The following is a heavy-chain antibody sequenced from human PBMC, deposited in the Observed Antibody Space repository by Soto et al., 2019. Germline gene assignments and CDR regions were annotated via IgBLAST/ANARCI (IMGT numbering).Heavy chain of an antibody. CDR1: GFTFSDYY. V-gene: IGHV3-11*01. Sequence: GGSLRLSCAASGFTFSDYYMSWIRQAPGKGLEWVSYISSSGSTIYYADSVKGRFTISRDNAKNSLYLQMNSLRAEDTAVYYCARGRQYYDILAYFDYWGQGTLVTVSS. CDR3: ARGRQYYDILAYFDY. D-gene: IGHD3-9*01. J-gene: IGHJ4*02. CDR2: ISSSGSTI.